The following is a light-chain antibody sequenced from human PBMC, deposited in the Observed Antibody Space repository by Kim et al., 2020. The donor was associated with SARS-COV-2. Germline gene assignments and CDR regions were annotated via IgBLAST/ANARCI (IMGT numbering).Light chain of an antibody. J-gene: IGKJ1*01. V-gene: IGKV3-20*01. Sequence: SPGDRATLSCRASQSVINNYLAWYQQKPGQAPRLLMYDASTRATDIPDSFSGSGSGTDFTLTISRLEPEDFAVYNCQQYGNSPWTFGQGTKVEIK. CDR2: DAS. CDR1: QSVINNY. CDR3: QQYGNSPWT.